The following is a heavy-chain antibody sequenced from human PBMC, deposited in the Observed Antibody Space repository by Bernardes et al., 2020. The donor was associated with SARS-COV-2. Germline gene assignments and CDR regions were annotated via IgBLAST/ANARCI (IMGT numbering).Heavy chain of an antibody. D-gene: IGHD6-13*01. V-gene: IGHV3-13*01. Sequence: GGSLRPSCAASGFTFCSYWITQARQATGKGLEWISAIGTAGDTYYPGSVKSRFTISRENAKNSLYLQMNSLIAGDTAVDYCARGSSSAPFVDYWGQGTLVTVSS. CDR2: IGTAGDT. CDR3: ARGSSSAPFVDY. CDR1: GFTFCSYW. J-gene: IGHJ4*02.